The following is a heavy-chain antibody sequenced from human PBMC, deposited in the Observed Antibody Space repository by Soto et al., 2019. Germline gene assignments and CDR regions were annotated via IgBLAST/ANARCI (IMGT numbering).Heavy chain of an antibody. V-gene: IGHV3-11*01. CDR2: ISGSGDVI. CDR1: AFKFSDYY. CDR3: ARAPDCGEGSCYRHFDL. J-gene: IGHJ4*02. Sequence: GGSLRLSCAASAFKFSDYYMSWVRQAPGKGLEWVSYISGSGDVIYYADSVKGRFTISRDNDKKSVHLQMDTLRAEDTALYYCARAPDCGEGSCYRHFDLCGQGTRVTVS. D-gene: IGHD2-15*01.